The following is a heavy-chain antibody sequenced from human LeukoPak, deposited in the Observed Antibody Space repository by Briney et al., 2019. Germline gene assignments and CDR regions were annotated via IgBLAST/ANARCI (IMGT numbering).Heavy chain of an antibody. CDR3: ARRRHYDILTGYTAAYYFDY. J-gene: IGHJ4*02. Sequence: GESLKISCKGSGYSFTSYWIGWVRQMPGKGLEGMGSIYPGDSDTRYSPSFQGQVTISADKSISTAYLQWSSLKASDTAMYYCARRRHYDILTGYTAAYYFDYWGQGTLVTVSS. CDR2: IYPGDSDT. V-gene: IGHV5-51*01. CDR1: GYSFTSYW. D-gene: IGHD3-9*01.